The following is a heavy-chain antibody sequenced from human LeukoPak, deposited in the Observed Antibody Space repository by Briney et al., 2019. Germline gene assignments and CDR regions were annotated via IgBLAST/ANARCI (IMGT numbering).Heavy chain of an antibody. CDR1: GFTFSSYG. V-gene: IGHV3-30*02. D-gene: IGHD1-20*01. CDR2: IRYDGSNK. CDR3: AKGINGYFDY. Sequence: GGSLRLSCAASGFTFSSYGMHWVRQAPGKGLEWVAFIRYDGSNKYYADSVKGRFTISRDNSKNTLYLHVNSLRPEDTAVYYCAKGINGYFDYWGQGTLVTASS. J-gene: IGHJ4*02.